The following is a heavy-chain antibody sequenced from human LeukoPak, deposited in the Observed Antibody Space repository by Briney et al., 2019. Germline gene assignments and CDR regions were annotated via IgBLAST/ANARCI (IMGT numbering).Heavy chain of an antibody. D-gene: IGHD5-18*01. Sequence: SETLSLTCTVSGYSISSGYYWGWIRQPPGKGLEWIGSIYHSGSTYYNPSLKSRVTISVDTSKNQFSLKLSSVTAADTAVYYCARGVRYSYGGGWWFDPWGQGTLVTVSS. J-gene: IGHJ5*02. CDR3: ARGVRYSYGGGWWFDP. V-gene: IGHV4-38-2*02. CDR1: GYSISSGYY. CDR2: IYHSGST.